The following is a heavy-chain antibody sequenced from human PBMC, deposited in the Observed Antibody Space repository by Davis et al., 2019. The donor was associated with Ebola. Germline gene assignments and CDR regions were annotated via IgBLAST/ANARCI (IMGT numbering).Heavy chain of an antibody. J-gene: IGHJ4*02. D-gene: IGHD4/OR15-4a*01. Sequence: PGGSLRLSCAASGFTFSDAWLSWVRQAPGKGLEWVARVKTNLDGAPTDYADPVKGRFTVSRDDSKETVYLEMNSLQSEDTGVYYCTTDLGALAAEVLFAHWGRGILVTVSS. CDR1: GFTFSDAW. CDR2: VKTNLDGAPT. CDR3: TTDLGALAAEVLFAH. V-gene: IGHV3-15*05.